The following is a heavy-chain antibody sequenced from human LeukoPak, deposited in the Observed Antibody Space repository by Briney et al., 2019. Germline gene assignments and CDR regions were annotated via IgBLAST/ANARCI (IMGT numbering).Heavy chain of an antibody. Sequence: SETLSLTCTVSGGSISSYYWSWIRQPPGKGLEWIGYIYYSGSTNYNPSLKSRVTISVDTSKNQFSLKLSSVTAADTAVYYCARAVRSSSSAWFDPWGQGTLVTVSS. V-gene: IGHV4-59*01. CDR3: ARAVRSSSSAWFDP. CDR2: IYYSGST. J-gene: IGHJ5*02. D-gene: IGHD6-6*01. CDR1: GGSISSYY.